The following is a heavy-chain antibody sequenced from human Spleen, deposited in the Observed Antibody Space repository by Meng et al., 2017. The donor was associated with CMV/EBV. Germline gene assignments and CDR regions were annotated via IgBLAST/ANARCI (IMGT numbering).Heavy chain of an antibody. CDR3: ARDVGCSSGSCYSRNWCDP. CDR2: ISSSSSYI. J-gene: IGHJ5*02. Sequence: GESLKISCAASGFTFSSYSMNWVRQAPGKGLEWVSSISSSSSYIYYADSVKGRLTISRDNAKNSLYLQMNSLRAEDTAVYYCARDVGCSSGSCYSRNWCDPWGQGTLVTVSS. CDR1: GFTFSSYS. V-gene: IGHV3-21*01. D-gene: IGHD2-15*01.